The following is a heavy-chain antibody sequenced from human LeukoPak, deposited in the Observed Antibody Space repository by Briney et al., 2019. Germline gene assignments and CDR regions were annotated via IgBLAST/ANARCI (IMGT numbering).Heavy chain of an antibody. V-gene: IGHV3-15*01. CDR3: TTVTMVRDYDY. J-gene: IGHJ4*02. CDR2: IKHKRDGGTT. D-gene: IGHD3-10*01. CDR1: GFSFSDDW. Sequence: GSLRLSCAAPGFSFSDDWMSWVRQAPGKGLEWVGRIKHKRDGGTTDYAAPVKGRFTISRDDSKNMLYLEMNSLKIEDTAVYYCTTVTMVRDYDYWGQGTLVTVSS.